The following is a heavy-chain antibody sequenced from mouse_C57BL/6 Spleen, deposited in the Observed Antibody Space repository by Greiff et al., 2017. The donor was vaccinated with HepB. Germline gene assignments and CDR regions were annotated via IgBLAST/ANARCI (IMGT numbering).Heavy chain of an antibody. J-gene: IGHJ3*01. Sequence: VKLQQSGAELVMPGASVKLSCKASGYTFTSYWMHWVKQRPGQGLEWIGEIDPSDSYTNYNQKFKGKFTLTVDKSSSTAYMQLSSLTSEDSAVYYCARDSSGYRFAYWGQGTLVTVSA. CDR3: ARDSSGYRFAY. V-gene: IGHV1-69*01. CDR2: IDPSDSYT. CDR1: GYTFTSYW. D-gene: IGHD3-2*02.